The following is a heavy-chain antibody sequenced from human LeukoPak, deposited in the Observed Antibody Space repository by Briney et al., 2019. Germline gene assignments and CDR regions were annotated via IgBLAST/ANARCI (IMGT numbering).Heavy chain of an antibody. V-gene: IGHV3-23*01. D-gene: IGHD1-1*01. Sequence: GGSPRLSCAASGFTFSSYAMSWVRQAPGKGLEWVSAISGSGGSTYYADSVKGRFTISRDNSKNTLYLQMNSLRAEDTAVYYCAKDLGDWNDARYNWFDTWGQGTLVTVSS. CDR1: GFTFSSYA. CDR3: AKDLGDWNDARYNWFDT. J-gene: IGHJ5*02. CDR2: ISGSGGST.